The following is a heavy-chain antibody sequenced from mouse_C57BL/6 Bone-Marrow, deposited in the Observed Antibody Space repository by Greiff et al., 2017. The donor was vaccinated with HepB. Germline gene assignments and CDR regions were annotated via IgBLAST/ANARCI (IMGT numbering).Heavy chain of an antibody. CDR1: GFTFSDYG. CDR3: ASSMITRYYYAMDY. J-gene: IGHJ4*01. CDR2: ISSGSSTI. Sequence: EVQVVESGGGLVKPGGSLKLSCAASGFTFSDYGMHWVRQAPEKGLEWVAYISSGSSTIYYADTVKGRFTISRDNAKNTLFLQMTSLRSEDTAMYYCASSMITRYYYAMDYWGQGTSVTVSS. V-gene: IGHV5-17*01. D-gene: IGHD2-4*01.